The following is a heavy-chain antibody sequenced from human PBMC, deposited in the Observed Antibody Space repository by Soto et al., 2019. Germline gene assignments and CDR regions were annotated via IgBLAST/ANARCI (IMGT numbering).Heavy chain of an antibody. CDR1: GGTFSSYA. Sequence: SVKVSCKASGGTFSSYAISWVRQAPGQGLEWMGGIIPIFGTANYAQKFQGRVTITADESTSTAYMELSSLRSEDTAVYYCARGGPIVGVIRSAAFDIWGQGTMVTVSS. V-gene: IGHV1-69*13. CDR2: IIPIFGTA. D-gene: IGHD1-26*01. J-gene: IGHJ3*02. CDR3: ARGGPIVGVIRSAAFDI.